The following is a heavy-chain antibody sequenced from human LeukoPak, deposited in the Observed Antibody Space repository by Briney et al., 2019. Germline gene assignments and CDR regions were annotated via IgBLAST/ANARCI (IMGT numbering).Heavy chain of an antibody. CDR1: GYSFTSYW. J-gene: IGHJ6*03. V-gene: IGHV5-51*01. CDR2: IYPGDSDT. D-gene: IGHD2-2*01. CDR3: ARLGCSSTSCYSYYYYYYMDV. Sequence: GESLKISCKGSGYSFTSYWIGWVRQMPGKGLEWMGIIYPGDSDTRYSPSFQGQVTISADKSISTAYLQWSSLKASDTAMYYCARLGCSSTSCYSYYYYYYMDVWGKGTTVTVSS.